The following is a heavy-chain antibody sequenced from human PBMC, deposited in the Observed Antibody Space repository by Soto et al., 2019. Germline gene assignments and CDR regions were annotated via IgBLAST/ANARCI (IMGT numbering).Heavy chain of an antibody. D-gene: IGHD4-17*01. J-gene: IGHJ6*02. CDR2: ISYDGSNK. V-gene: IGHV3-30*18. CDR1: GFTFSSYG. Sequence: GGSLRLSCAASGFTFSSYGMHWVRQAPGKGLEWVAVISYDGSNKYYADSVKGRFTISRDNSKNTLYLQMNSLRAEDTAVYYCAKEDYGDYVDYYYYGMDVWGQGTTVTVSS. CDR3: AKEDYGDYVDYYYYGMDV.